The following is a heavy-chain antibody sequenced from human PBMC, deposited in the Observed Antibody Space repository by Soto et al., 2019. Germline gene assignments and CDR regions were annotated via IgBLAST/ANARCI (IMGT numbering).Heavy chain of an antibody. CDR2: IDPRDSYT. Sequence: GESLKISCKGSGYSFTNNWISWVRQMPGKGLEWMGRIDPRDSYTNYSPSFQGHVTISVDKSDNTSYLQWNSLKASDSAMYFCARSYCLPNRCYNGYFDYWGRGTPVTVSS. CDR3: ARSYCLPNRCYNGYFDY. CDR1: GYSFTNNW. D-gene: IGHD2-2*02. V-gene: IGHV5-10-1*01. J-gene: IGHJ4*01.